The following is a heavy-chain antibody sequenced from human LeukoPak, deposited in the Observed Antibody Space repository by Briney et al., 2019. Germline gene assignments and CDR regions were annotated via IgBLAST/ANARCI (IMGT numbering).Heavy chain of an antibody. V-gene: IGHV4-39*02. CDR1: GGSISSSSYY. J-gene: IGHJ6*03. Sequence: PSETLSLTCTVSGGSISSSSYYWGWIRQPPGKGLEWIGSIYYSGSTYYNPSLKSRVTISVDTSKNQFSLKLSSVTAADTAVYYCARDQETPSSSWFGFSRYYYYYYMDVWGKGTTVTVSS. CDR2: IYYSGST. D-gene: IGHD6-13*01. CDR3: ARDQETPSSSWFGFSRYYYYYYMDV.